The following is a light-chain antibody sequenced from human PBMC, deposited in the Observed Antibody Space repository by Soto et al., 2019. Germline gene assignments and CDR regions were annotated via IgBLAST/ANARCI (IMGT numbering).Light chain of an antibody. CDR3: QQRSNWPIT. V-gene: IGKV3D-20*02. J-gene: IGKJ5*01. CDR1: QSVSTSN. Sequence: IVLTQSPGTLSSSPGERATLSCRASQSVSTSNLAWYQQRPGQAPRLLIYDASNRATGIPARFSGSGSGTDFTLTISSLEPEDFAVYYCQQRSNWPITFGQGTRLEIK. CDR2: DAS.